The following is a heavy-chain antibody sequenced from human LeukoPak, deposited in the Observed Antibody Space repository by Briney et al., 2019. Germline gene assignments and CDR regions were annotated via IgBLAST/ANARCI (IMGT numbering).Heavy chain of an antibody. D-gene: IGHD2-15*01. CDR1: GGSISSYY. J-gene: IGHJ5*02. CDR2: IYTSGST. V-gene: IGHV4-4*07. CDR3: ARLEVVAASNWFDP. Sequence: PSETLSLTCTVSGGSISSYYWSWIRQPAGKGLEWIGRIYTSGSTNYNPSLKSRVTMSVDTSKNQFSLKLSSVTAADTAVYYCARLEVVAASNWFDPWGQGTLVTVSS.